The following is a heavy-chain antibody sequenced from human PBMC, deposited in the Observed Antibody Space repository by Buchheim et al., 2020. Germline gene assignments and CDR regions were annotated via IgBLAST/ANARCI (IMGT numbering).Heavy chain of an antibody. CDR3: ARGGNWFDP. V-gene: IGHV4-30-4*01. J-gene: IGHJ5*02. D-gene: IGHD3-10*01. Sequence: QVQLQESGPGLVKPSQTLSLTCTVSGGFISSGDYYWSWIRQPPGKGLEWIAYIYYSGVTYYNPSLKSRLSMSVDTPKHQFSLKLTYVTAADTAVYYCARGGNWFDPWGQGTL. CDR1: GGFISSGDYY. CDR2: IYYSGVT.